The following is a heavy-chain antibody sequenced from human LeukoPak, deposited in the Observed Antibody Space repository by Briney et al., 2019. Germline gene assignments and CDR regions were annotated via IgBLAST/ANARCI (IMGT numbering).Heavy chain of an antibody. CDR3: ARGTWYSSGWSYYYYYMDV. J-gene: IGHJ6*03. D-gene: IGHD6-19*01. CDR2: ISTSSSTI. V-gene: IGHV3-48*01. Sequence: GGSLRLSCAASGFTFSSYSMNWVRQAPGKGLEWVSYISTSSSTIYYADSVKGRFIISRDNAKNSLYLQMNSLRAEDTAVYYCARGTWYSSGWSYYYYYMDVWGKGTTVTISS. CDR1: GFTFSSYS.